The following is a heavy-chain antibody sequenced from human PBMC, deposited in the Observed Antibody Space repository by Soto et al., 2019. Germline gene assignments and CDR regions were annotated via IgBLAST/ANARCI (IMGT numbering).Heavy chain of an antibody. J-gene: IGHJ6*02. Sequence: GGSLRRGCEASGFTGSSYSMNWVRQAPGKGLEWVSYISSSPSTINYADSVKGRFTISRDNAKNSLYLQMNSLRDEDTAVYYCARDAALYCGSTSCYTGVSYYGMDVWGQGTTVTVSS. D-gene: IGHD2-2*02. CDR3: ARDAALYCGSTSCYTGVSYYGMDV. CDR1: GFTGSSYS. CDR2: ISSSPSTI. V-gene: IGHV3-48*02.